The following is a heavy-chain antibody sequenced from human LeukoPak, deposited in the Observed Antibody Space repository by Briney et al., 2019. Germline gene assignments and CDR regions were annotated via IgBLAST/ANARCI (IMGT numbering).Heavy chain of an antibody. V-gene: IGHV3-53*01. CDR3: ASGGKYCTGGACYGD. Sequence: GGSLRLSCAASGFIVSSDYISWVRQTPGKGLEWVSVIYSGGSTFYADSVKGRSTISRDNSKNTVYLQMNSLRGEDTAVFYCASGGKYCTGGACYGDWGQGTLVTVSS. J-gene: IGHJ4*02. CDR2: IYSGGST. CDR1: GFIVSSDY. D-gene: IGHD2-8*02.